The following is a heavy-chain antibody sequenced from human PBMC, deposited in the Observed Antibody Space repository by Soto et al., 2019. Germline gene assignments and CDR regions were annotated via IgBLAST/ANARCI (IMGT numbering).Heavy chain of an antibody. CDR1: GFTFSSYS. D-gene: IGHD5-18*01. CDR2: FRGSGDDGTT. J-gene: IGHJ4*02. Sequence: GGSLRLSCAASGFTFSSYSMSWVRQAPGKGLEWVSGFRGSGDDGTTYYADSVKGRFTISRDNSKNMLFLQMNSLRAEDTAIYYCAKDPVRRGWLQLNYFDYWGQGTLVTVSS. CDR3: AKDPVRRGWLQLNYFDY. V-gene: IGHV3-23*01.